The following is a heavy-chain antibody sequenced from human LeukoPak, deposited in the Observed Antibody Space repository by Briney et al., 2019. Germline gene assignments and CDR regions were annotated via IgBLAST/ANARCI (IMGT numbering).Heavy chain of an antibody. J-gene: IGHJ1*01. Sequence: GGSLRLSCAASGFTFSDYYMSWIRQAPGKGLEWVSYISSSGSTIYYADSVKGRFTISRDNSKNTLYLQMNSLRAEDTAVYYCAKEQWPQYFQHWGQGTLVTVSS. D-gene: IGHD6-19*01. CDR3: AKEQWPQYFQH. V-gene: IGHV3-11*04. CDR1: GFTFSDYY. CDR2: ISSSGSTI.